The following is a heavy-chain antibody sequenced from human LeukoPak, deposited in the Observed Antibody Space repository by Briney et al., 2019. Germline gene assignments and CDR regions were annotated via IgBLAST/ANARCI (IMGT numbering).Heavy chain of an antibody. CDR3: ARAPSGSSRGHYRDY. Sequence: GGSLRVSCEASGFSFSSYVMSWVRPAPGKGLEWVSSVSESGTNTYYADSVKGRFTISRDNSKNTLFLQMNSLRAEDTAVYYCARAPSGSSRGHYRDYWGQGTLVTVSS. CDR2: VSESGTNT. J-gene: IGHJ4*02. D-gene: IGHD3-22*01. V-gene: IGHV3-23*01. CDR1: GFSFSSYV.